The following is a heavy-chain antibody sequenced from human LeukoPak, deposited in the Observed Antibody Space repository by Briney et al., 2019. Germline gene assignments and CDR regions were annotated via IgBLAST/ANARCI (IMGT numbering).Heavy chain of an antibody. J-gene: IGHJ4*02. Sequence: PGGSLRLSCAASGFTFSSYSMNWVRQAPGKGLEWVSSISSSSSYIYYADSVKGRFTISRDNAKNSLYLQMNSLRAEDTAVYYCARMLASRSDYFDYWGQGTLVTVSS. CDR1: GFTFSSYS. D-gene: IGHD2-21*01. V-gene: IGHV3-21*04. CDR2: ISSSSSYI. CDR3: ARMLASRSDYFDY.